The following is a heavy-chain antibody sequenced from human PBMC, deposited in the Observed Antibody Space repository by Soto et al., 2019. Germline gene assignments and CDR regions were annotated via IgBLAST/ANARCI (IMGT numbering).Heavy chain of an antibody. CDR1: GYTFTSYG. D-gene: IGHD2-2*01. V-gene: IGHV1-18*01. Sequence: QVQLVQSGAEVKKPGASVKVSCKASGYTFTSYGISWVRQAPGQGLEWMGWISAYNGNTNYAQKLQGRVTMTPDTSTSTDYMELRSLRSDDTAVYYCARHYIVVVPAAMYGHHQNWFDPWGQGTLVTVSS. J-gene: IGHJ5*02. CDR2: ISAYNGNT. CDR3: ARHYIVVVPAAMYGHHQNWFDP.